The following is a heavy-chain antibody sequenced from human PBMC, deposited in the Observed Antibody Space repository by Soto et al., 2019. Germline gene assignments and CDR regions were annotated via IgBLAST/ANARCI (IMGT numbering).Heavy chain of an antibody. CDR3: ARDLYDSSGYYYYYYGMDV. Sequence: SVKVSCKASGGTFSSYAISWVRQAPGQGLEWMGGIIPIFGTANYAQKFQGRVTITADESTSTAYMELSSLRSEDTAVYYCARDLYDSSGYYYYYYGMDVWCQGTTVTVSS. CDR2: IIPIFGTA. CDR1: GGTFSSYA. D-gene: IGHD3-22*01. V-gene: IGHV1-69*13. J-gene: IGHJ6*02.